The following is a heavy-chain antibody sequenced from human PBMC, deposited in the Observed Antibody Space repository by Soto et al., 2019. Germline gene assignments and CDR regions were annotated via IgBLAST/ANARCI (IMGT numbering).Heavy chain of an antibody. CDR2: ISYSGST. V-gene: IGHV4-59*01. D-gene: IGHD6-19*01. J-gene: IGHJ4*02. CDR1: GGSISGYY. Sequence: QVPLQESGPGLVKPSETLSLSCTVSGGSISGYYCSWIRQSPGKGLEWLGYISYSGSTNYNPSLKSRVTMSVDTSKNQFSLRLSAVTAADAAVYYCAGGGTIAGAGPSRIDYWGQGTLVTVSS. CDR3: AGGGTIAGAGPSRIDY.